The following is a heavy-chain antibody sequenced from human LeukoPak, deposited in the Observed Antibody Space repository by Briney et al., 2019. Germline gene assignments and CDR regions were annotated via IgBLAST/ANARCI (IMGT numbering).Heavy chain of an antibody. CDR3: ARDAVDTLWGVWFDP. V-gene: IGHV4-59*11. Sequence: SETLSLTCTVSGGSTSSHYWSWIRQPPGKELEWIGYISYSGSTKYNPSLKSRVTISEDTSKNHFSLKLSSVTAADTAVYYCARDAVDTLWGVWFDPWGQGTLVTVSS. J-gene: IGHJ5*02. CDR2: ISYSGST. D-gene: IGHD3-16*01. CDR1: GGSTSSHY.